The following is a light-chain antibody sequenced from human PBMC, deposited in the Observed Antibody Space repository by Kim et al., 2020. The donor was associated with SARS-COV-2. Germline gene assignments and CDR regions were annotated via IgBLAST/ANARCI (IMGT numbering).Light chain of an antibody. V-gene: IGKV3-11*01. J-gene: IGKJ3*01. CDR2: DTS. Sequence: LSPGERATLSCRASQSVSSFLAGYKQKPGQAPRLLIYDTSNRAPGIPARFSGSGSGTDFTLTISSLEPEDFAVYYCQQRSNWPRTFGPGTKVDIK. CDR1: QSVSSF. CDR3: QQRSNWPRT.